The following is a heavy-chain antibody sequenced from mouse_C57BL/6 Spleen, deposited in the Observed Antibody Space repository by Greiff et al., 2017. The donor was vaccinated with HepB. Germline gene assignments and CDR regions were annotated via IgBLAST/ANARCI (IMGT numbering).Heavy chain of an antibody. D-gene: IGHD2-1*01. CDR2: IDPSDSYT. CDR3: ASLPLGFAY. V-gene: IGHV1-50*01. Sequence: QVQLQQPGAELVKPGASVKLSCKASGYTFTSYWMQWVKQRPGQGLEWIGEIDPSDSYTNYNQKFKGKATLTVDPSSSTAYLQLSSLTSEDSAVYYCASLPLGFAYWGQGTLVTVSA. J-gene: IGHJ3*01. CDR1: GYTFTSYW.